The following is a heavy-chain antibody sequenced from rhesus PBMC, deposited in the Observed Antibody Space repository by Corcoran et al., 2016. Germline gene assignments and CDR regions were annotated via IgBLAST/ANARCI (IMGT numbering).Heavy chain of an antibody. D-gene: IGHD1-1*01. CDR1: GYSISSGYD. Sequence: QVQLQESGPGVVKPSETLSLTCAVSGYSISSGYDGSWIRQPPGKGLEWIGDIYGSSASTNYNPSLKNRVTISTDTSKNQFSLKLSSVTAADTAVYYCARGLSWNYRLDYWGQGVLVTVSS. J-gene: IGHJ4*01. V-gene: IGHV4-76*01. CDR2: IYGSSAST. CDR3: ARGLSWNYRLDY.